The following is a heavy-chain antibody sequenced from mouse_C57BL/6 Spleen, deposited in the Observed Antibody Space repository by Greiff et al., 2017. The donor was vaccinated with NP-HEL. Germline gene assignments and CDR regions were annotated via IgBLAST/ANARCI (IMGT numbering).Heavy chain of an antibody. D-gene: IGHD4-1*01. Sequence: EVKLMESGGDLVKPGGSLKLSCAASGFTFSSYGMSWVRQTPDKRLAWVATISSGGSYTYYPDSVKGRFTISRDNAKNTLYLQMSSLKSEDTAMYYCARHAGTDAMDYWGQGTSVTVSS. CDR2: ISSGGSYT. CDR3: ARHAGTDAMDY. J-gene: IGHJ4*01. CDR1: GFTFSSYG. V-gene: IGHV5-6*01.